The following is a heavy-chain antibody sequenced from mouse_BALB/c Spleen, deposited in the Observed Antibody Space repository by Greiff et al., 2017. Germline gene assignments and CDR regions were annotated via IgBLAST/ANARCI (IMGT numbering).Heavy chain of an antibody. CDR3: ARGGNDCYHHFDY. V-gene: IGHV5-6-5*01. CDR1: GFTFSSYA. CDR2: ISSGGST. D-gene: IGHD2-3*01. J-gene: IGHJ2*01. Sequence: EVKLVESGGGLVKPGGSLKLSCAASGFTFSSYAMSWVRQTPEKRLEWVASISSGGSTYYPDSVKGRFTISRDNARNILYLQMSSLRSEDTAMYYCARGGNDCYHHFDYWGQGTTLTVSS.